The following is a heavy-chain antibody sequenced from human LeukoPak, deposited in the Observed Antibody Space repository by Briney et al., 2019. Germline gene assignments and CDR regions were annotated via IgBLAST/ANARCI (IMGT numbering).Heavy chain of an antibody. V-gene: IGHV3-23*01. J-gene: IGHJ4*02. CDR2: ISSGGGST. CDR3: AKDSNYFDY. CDR1: GFTFSSYA. Sequence: GGSLRLSCAASGFTFSSYAMSWVRQAPGKGLEWVSGISSGGGSTFYADSVKGRFTISRDNPKNTLYLQMNSLRAEDTAVYYCAKDSNYFDYWGQGTLVTVSS.